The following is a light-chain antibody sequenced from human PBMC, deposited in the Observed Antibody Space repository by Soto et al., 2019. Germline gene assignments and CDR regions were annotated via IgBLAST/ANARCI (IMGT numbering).Light chain of an antibody. Sequence: ENVLTQSPGTLSLSPGERATLSCRASQSVSSSYLTWYQQKPAQAPRLLIYGASSRATDIPDRFSGSGSGTDFTLTISRLEPEHFAVYYCQQYDSSPVTFGQGTKLEIK. CDR1: QSVSSSY. CDR2: GAS. J-gene: IGKJ2*01. V-gene: IGKV3-20*01. CDR3: QQYDSSPVT.